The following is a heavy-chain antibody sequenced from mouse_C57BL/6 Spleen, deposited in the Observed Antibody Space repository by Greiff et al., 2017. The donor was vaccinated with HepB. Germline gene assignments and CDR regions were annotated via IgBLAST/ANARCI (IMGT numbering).Heavy chain of an antibody. CDR2: IDPSDRYT. D-gene: IGHD4-1*01. CDR1: GYTFTSYW. Sequence: VKLQQPGAELVKPGASVKLSCKASGYTFTSYWMQWVKQRPGQGLEWIGEIDPSDRYTNYNQKFKGKATLTVDTSSSTAYMQLSSLTSEDSAVYYCATELVPFDYWGQGTTLTVSS. J-gene: IGHJ2*01. V-gene: IGHV1-50*01. CDR3: ATELVPFDY.